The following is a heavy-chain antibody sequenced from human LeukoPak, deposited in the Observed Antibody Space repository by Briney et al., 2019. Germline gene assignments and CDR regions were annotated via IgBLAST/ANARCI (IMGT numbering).Heavy chain of an antibody. CDR3: ARGGYSSSWSPGLYCCGMDV. CDR1: GVSISSSKW. J-gene: IGHJ6*02. CDR2: NYHSGST. Sequence: SETLSLSCAVSGVSISSSKWWSWVRQPPGKGLEWIGENYHSGSTNYNPSPKSRVTISVDKSKNQFSLKLSSVTAADTAVYYCARGGYSSSWSPGLYCCGMDVWG. D-gene: IGHD6-13*01. V-gene: IGHV4-4*02.